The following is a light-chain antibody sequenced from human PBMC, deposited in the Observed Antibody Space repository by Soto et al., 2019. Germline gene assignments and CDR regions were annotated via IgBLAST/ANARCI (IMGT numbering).Light chain of an antibody. CDR1: QSISSW. J-gene: IGKJ1*01. V-gene: IGKV1-5*01. Sequence: DIQMTQSPSTLSASVGDRVTITCRASQSISSWLAWYQQKPGKAPKLLIYDASSLESGVPSRFSGSGSGTEFTLSISSLQPDDFATYYCQQYNSYWTVGQGTKVELK. CDR2: DAS. CDR3: QQYNSYWT.